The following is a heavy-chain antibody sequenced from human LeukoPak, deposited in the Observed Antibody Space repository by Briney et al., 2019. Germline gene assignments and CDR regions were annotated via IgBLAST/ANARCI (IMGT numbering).Heavy chain of an antibody. J-gene: IGHJ4*02. Sequence: SETLSLTCTVSGGSISSYYWSWIRQPAGKGLEWIGRIYTSGSTNYNPSLKSRVTMSVDTSKNQFSLKLSSVTAADTAVYYCARDRYYYDSSGHARNFDYWGQGTLVTVSS. CDR3: ARDRYYYDSSGHARNFDY. CDR1: GGSISSYY. V-gene: IGHV4-4*07. CDR2: IYTSGST. D-gene: IGHD3-22*01.